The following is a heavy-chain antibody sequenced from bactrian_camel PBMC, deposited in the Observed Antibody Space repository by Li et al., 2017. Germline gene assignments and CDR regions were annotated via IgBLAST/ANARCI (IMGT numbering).Heavy chain of an antibody. V-gene: IGHV3S53*01. CDR3: AAAWFAGSVDDKWKEGADFNY. J-gene: IGHJ6*01. Sequence: HVQLVESGGGSVQSGGSLRLSCVASGQIYSSDCMGWFRQGPGKQREGVATIDSRGRTTYADSKKDRFTISKENTNNTLYLQMNSLTPEDTAMYYCAAAWFAGSVDDKWKEGADFNYWGQGTQVTVS. CDR2: IDSRGRT. D-gene: IGHD2*01. CDR1: GQIYSSDC.